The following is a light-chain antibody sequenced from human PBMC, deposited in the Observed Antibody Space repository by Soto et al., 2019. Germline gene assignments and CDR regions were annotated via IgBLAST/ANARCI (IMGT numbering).Light chain of an antibody. CDR2: SAA. J-gene: IGKJ3*01. V-gene: IGKV1-12*01. CDR1: QGISRW. Sequence: DIQMTQLPSSMSASVGDRVTITCRASQGISRWLAWYHQKPGKAPNLLIYSAATLYSGVPSRFSGSGAGTDFTLTISRLQPEDFGTYYFQQANSFPLTFGPGTKVDIK. CDR3: QQANSFPLT.